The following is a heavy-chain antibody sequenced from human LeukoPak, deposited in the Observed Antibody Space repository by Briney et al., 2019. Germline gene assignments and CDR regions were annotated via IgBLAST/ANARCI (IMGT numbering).Heavy chain of an antibody. CDR1: GFTFSSYA. D-gene: IGHD3-22*01. J-gene: IGHJ4*02. Sequence: PGRSLRLSCAASGFTFSSYAMHWVRQAPGKGVEWVAVISYDGSNKYYADSVKGRFTISRDNSKNTLYLQMNSLRAKDTAVYYCARGSSGYSLDYWGQGTLVTVSS. CDR2: ISYDGSNK. CDR3: ARGSSGYSLDY. V-gene: IGHV3-30-3*01.